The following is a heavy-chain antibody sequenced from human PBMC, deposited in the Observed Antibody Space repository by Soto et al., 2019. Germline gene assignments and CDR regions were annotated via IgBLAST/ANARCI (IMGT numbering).Heavy chain of an antibody. CDR2: INHSGST. V-gene: IGHV4-34*01. CDR1: GGYVRCPY. CDR3: ARDTWFGP. J-gene: IGHJ5*02. Sequence: PSETMCPRRDFVGGYVRCPYLSWIRTPPGKGLEWIGEINHSGSTNYNPSLKSRVTISVDTSKNQFSLKLSSVTAADTAVYYCARDTWFGPWGQGTLVTVSS.